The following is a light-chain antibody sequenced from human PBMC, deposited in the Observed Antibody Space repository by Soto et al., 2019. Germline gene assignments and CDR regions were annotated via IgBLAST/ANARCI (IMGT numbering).Light chain of an antibody. Sequence: EIVMTQSPATLAVSPGEXXXXSXXASQSVSSNLAWYQQKPGQAPRLLIYGASTRATGIPARFSGSGSGTEFTLTISSLQSEDFAVYYCQQYNNWPPLTFGGGTKV. V-gene: IGKV3-15*01. CDR3: QQYNNWPPLT. J-gene: IGKJ4*01. CDR1: QSVSSN. CDR2: GAS.